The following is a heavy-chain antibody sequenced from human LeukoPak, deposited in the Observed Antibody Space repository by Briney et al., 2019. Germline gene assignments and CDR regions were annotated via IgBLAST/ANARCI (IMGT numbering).Heavy chain of an antibody. Sequence: PSETLSLTCTVSGGSIRSSYYYWGWIRQHPGKGLEWIGYIYYSGSTNYNPSLKSRVTISVDTSMNQFSLKLSSVTAADTAVYYCARGGYSGSYYRYWGQGTLVTVSS. CDR1: GGSIRSSYYY. J-gene: IGHJ4*02. D-gene: IGHD1-26*01. V-gene: IGHV4-61*05. CDR2: IYYSGST. CDR3: ARGGYSGSYYRY.